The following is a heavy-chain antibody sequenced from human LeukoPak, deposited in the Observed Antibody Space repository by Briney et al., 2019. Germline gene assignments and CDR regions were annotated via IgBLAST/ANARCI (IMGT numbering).Heavy chain of an antibody. CDR3: ARAGGLTIFGVVINYYMDV. J-gene: IGHJ6*03. V-gene: IGHV1-18*01. Sequence: ASVEVSCKASGYTFTSYGISWVRQAPGQGLEWMGWISAYNGNTNYAQKLQGRVTMTTDTSTSTAYMELRSLRSDDTAVYYCARAGGLTIFGVVINYYMDVWGKGTTVTVSS. CDR1: GYTFTSYG. D-gene: IGHD3-3*01. CDR2: ISAYNGNT.